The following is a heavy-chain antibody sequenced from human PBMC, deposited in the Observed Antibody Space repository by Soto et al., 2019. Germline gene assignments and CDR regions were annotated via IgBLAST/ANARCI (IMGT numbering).Heavy chain of an antibody. V-gene: IGHV1-18*01. J-gene: IGHJ6*02. CDR1: GYTFTSYG. CDR3: ARYIVVVPAATTYYYYGMDV. D-gene: IGHD2-2*01. Sequence: QVQLVQSGAEVKKPGASVKVSCKASGYTFTSYGISWVRQAPGQGLEWMGWISAYNGNTNYAQKLQGRVTMTTDTSASTAYMELRRLRSDDTAVYYCARYIVVVPAATTYYYYGMDVGGQGTTVTGSS. CDR2: ISAYNGNT.